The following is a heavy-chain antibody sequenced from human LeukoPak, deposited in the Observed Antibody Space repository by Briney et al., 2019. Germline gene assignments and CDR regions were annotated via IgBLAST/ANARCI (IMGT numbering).Heavy chain of an antibody. CDR2: ISAYNGNT. Sequence: ASVKVSCKASGYTFTSYGISWVRQAPGQGLEWMGWISAYNGNTNYAQKLQGRVTMTTDTSTSTAYMELRSLRSDDTAVYYCARDTTLGAYCGGDCYRHFDYWGQGTLVTVSS. CDR1: GYTFTSYG. D-gene: IGHD2-21*01. J-gene: IGHJ4*02. CDR3: ARDTTLGAYCGGDCYRHFDY. V-gene: IGHV1-18*01.